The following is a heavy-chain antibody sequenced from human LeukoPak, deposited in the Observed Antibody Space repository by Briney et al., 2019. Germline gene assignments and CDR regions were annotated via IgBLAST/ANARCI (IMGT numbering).Heavy chain of an antibody. CDR1: GGSISSSSYY. J-gene: IGHJ4*02. Sequence: SETLSLTCTVSGGSISSSSYYWGWIRQPPGKGLEWIGSIYHSGSTYYNPSLKSRVTISVDRSKNQFSLKLSSVTAADTAVYYCARAPAHYGGKGGDYWGQGTLVTVSS. CDR2: IYHSGST. CDR3: ARAPAHYGGKGGDY. V-gene: IGHV4-39*07. D-gene: IGHD4-23*01.